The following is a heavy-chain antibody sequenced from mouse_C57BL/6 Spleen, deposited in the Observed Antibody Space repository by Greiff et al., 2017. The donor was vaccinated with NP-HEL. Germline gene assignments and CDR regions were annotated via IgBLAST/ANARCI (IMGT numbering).Heavy chain of an antibody. Sequence: VQLQQSGAELVKPGASVKMSCKASGYTFTSYWITWVKQRPGQGLEWIGDIYPGSGSTNYNEKFKSKATLTVDTSSSTAYMQLSSLTSEDAAVYYCARSRGYFDYWGQGTTLTVSS. CDR3: ARSRGYFDY. CDR2: IYPGSGST. J-gene: IGHJ2*01. V-gene: IGHV1-55*01. CDR1: GYTFTSYW.